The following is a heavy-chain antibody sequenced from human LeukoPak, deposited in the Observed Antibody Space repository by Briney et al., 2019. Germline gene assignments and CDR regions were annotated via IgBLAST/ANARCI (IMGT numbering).Heavy chain of an antibody. CDR3: ASGGGYDFLSYYFDY. V-gene: IGHV3-11*01. J-gene: IGHJ4*02. Sequence: GGSLRLSCAAPGFTFSDYYMSWIRQAPGKGLEWVSYISSSGSTIYYADSVKGRFTISRDNAKNSLYLQMNSLRAEDTAVYYCASGGGYDFLSYYFDYWGQGTLVTVSS. D-gene: IGHD3-3*01. CDR2: ISSSGSTI. CDR1: GFTFSDYY.